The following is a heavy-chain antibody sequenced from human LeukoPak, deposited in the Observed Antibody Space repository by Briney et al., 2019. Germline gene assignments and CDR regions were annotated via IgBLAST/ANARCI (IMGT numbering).Heavy chain of an antibody. CDR2: IIPIFGTA. Sequence: SVTVSCKASGGTFSSYAISWVRQAPGQGLEWMGGIIPIFGTANYAQKFQGRVTITADESTSTAYMELSSLRSEDTAVYYCARDLSGGYVGAFDIWGQGTMVTVSS. CDR3: ARDLSGGYVGAFDI. CDR1: GGTFSSYA. J-gene: IGHJ3*02. D-gene: IGHD5-12*01. V-gene: IGHV1-69*13.